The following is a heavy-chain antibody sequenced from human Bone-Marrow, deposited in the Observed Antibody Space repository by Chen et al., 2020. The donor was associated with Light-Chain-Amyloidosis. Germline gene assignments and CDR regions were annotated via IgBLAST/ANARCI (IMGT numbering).Heavy chain of an antibody. Sequence: EVQLVESGGGVAQPGGSLRLSCVVPGFIFENYAMHWVRQVPGKGLEWLCLISGDGGNTDYADSVKGRFIVSRDKSKNSLYLQMNSLRAEDTAFYYCAKDKPGVFANWGQGTLVTVSS. CDR2: ISGDGGNT. V-gene: IGHV3-43*02. CDR1: GFIFENYA. CDR3: AKDKPGVFAN. D-gene: IGHD2-8*01. J-gene: IGHJ4*02.